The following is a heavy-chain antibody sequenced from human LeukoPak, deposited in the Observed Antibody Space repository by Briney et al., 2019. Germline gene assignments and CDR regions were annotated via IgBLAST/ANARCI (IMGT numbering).Heavy chain of an antibody. CDR3: ARSARYCSGGSCWDS. J-gene: IGHJ4*02. CDR2: IYYSGNT. Sequence: SETLSLTCTVSGDSISSYYWSWIRQPPGKGLEWIGNIYYSGNTNYNPSLKSRVTISVDTSKNQFSLKLTSVTAADTAIYYCARSARYCSGGSCWDSWGQGTLVTVSS. D-gene: IGHD2-15*01. CDR1: GDSISSYY. V-gene: IGHV4-59*01.